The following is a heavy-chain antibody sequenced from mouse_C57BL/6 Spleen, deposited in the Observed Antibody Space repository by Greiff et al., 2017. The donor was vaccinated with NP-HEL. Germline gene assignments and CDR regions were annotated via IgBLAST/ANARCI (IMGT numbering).Heavy chain of an antibody. D-gene: IGHD1-1*01. Sequence: VQLQQSGAELVKPGASVKISCKASGYAFSSYWMNWVKQRPGKGLEWLGQIYPGDGDTNYNGKFKGKATLTADKSSSTAYMQLSSLTSEDSAVYFCARGYYGSSYGFDYWGQGTTLTVSS. CDR1: GYAFSSYW. J-gene: IGHJ2*01. V-gene: IGHV1-80*01. CDR3: ARGYYGSSYGFDY. CDR2: IYPGDGDT.